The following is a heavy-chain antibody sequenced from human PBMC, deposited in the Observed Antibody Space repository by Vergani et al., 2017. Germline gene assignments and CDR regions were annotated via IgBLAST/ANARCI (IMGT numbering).Heavy chain of an antibody. CDR2: IIPIFGTA. Sequence: QVQLVQSGAEVKKPGASVKVSCKASGYTFTSYGISWVRQAPGQGLEWMGGIIPIFGTANYAQKFQGRVTITADESTSTAYMEMSSLRSEDTAVYYCAREDIVVVPARWFDPWGQGTLVTVSS. J-gene: IGHJ5*02. CDR1: GYTFTSYG. D-gene: IGHD2-2*01. V-gene: IGHV1-69*13. CDR3: AREDIVVVPARWFDP.